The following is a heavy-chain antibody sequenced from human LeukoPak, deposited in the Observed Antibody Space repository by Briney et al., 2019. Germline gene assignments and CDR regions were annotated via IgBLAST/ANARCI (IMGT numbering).Heavy chain of an antibody. V-gene: IGHV3-7*03. Sequence: GGSLRLSCAASGFTFSSYWMSWVRQDPGKGLEWVANIKQDGSEKYYVDSVKGRFTISRDNAKNSLYLQMNSLRAEDTAVYYCARETDYGYSSGWYTYYFDYWGQGTLVTVSS. D-gene: IGHD6-13*01. J-gene: IGHJ4*02. CDR2: IKQDGSEK. CDR3: ARETDYGYSSGWYTYYFDY. CDR1: GFTFSSYW.